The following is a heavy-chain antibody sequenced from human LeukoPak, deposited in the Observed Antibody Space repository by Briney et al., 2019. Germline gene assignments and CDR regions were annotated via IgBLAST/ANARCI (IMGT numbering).Heavy chain of an antibody. J-gene: IGHJ3*01. CDR3: AKDAISGNSLYDLFDV. Sequence: GGSLRLSCAVSGFPVSSNFMSWVRQAPGKGLQSVSIMFSGGSTDYADSVRGRFSISRDSSQNTVSLQMNSLRADDTALYYCAKDAISGNSLYDLFDVWGQGTMVIVSS. CDR2: MFSGGST. V-gene: IGHV3-53*01. D-gene: IGHD1-7*01. CDR1: GFPVSSNF.